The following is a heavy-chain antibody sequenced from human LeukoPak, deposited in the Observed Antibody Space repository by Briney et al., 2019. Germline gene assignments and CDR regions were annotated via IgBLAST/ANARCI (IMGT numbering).Heavy chain of an antibody. J-gene: IGHJ4*02. CDR2: INHRGST. CDR1: GGSFSGYY. V-gene: IGHV4-34*01. CDR3: ARGPDPSVEDPPLLY. Sequence: SDTLSLTCAVYGGSFSGYYWSWIRQPPGKGLEWIGEINHRGSTNYNPSLKRRVTISVDTSKNQFSLKLSSVPGAETAVYYCARGPDPSVEDPPLLYWGQGTLVTVSS.